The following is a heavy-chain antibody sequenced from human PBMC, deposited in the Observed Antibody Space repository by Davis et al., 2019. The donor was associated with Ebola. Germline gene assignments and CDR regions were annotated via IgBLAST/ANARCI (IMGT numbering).Heavy chain of an antibody. V-gene: IGHV3-48*01. CDR1: GFTFSSYS. CDR3: AMSQWELLLEYYFDY. CDR2: ISSSSSTI. Sequence: GGSLRLSCAASGFTFSSYSMNWVRQAPGKGLEWVSYISSSSSTIYYADSVKGRFTISRDNAKNTLYLQMNSLRAEDTAVYYCAMSQWELLLEYYFDYWGQGTLVTVSS. D-gene: IGHD1-26*01. J-gene: IGHJ4*02.